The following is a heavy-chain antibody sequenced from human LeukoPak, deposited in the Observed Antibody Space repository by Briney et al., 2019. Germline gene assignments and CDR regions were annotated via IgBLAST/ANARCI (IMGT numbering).Heavy chain of an antibody. J-gene: IGHJ1*01. CDR3: AKYSLSRETFQH. V-gene: IGHV4-59*04. CDR2: IYNSGST. CDR1: GFTFSSYW. Sequence: GSLRLSCAASGFTFSSYWMSWVRQAPGKGLEWIGYIYNSGSTFYNPSLESRLTISIDMPKNQMSMRLNSVTAAETAVYFCAKYSLSRETFQHWGQGTLVTVSS. D-gene: IGHD5/OR15-5a*01.